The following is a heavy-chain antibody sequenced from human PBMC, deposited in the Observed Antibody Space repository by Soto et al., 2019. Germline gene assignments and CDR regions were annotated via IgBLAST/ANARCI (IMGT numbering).Heavy chain of an antibody. CDR1: GGSISSYY. D-gene: IGHD6-19*01. V-gene: IGHV4-59*08. Sequence: PSETLSLTCTVSGGSISSYYWSWIRQPPGKGLEWIGYIYYSGSTNYNPSLKSRVTISVDTSKNQFSLKLSSVTAADTAVYYCARSMSGWSDDWYFDYWGQGTLVTVSS. CDR2: IYYSGST. J-gene: IGHJ4*02. CDR3: ARSMSGWSDDWYFDY.